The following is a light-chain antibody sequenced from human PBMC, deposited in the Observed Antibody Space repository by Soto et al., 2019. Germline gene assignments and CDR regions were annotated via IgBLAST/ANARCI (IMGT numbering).Light chain of an antibody. CDR1: SSDVGAYNY. Sequence: QSALTQPASVSGSPGQSVAISCTGTSSDVGAYNYVSWYQQHPGKAPKFMIYDVTNRPSGVSDRFSGSKSGNTASLTISGPQAEVEADYYCSSYTTSGTLVFGTGTNVTVL. CDR2: DVT. V-gene: IGLV2-14*03. CDR3: SSYTTSGTLV. J-gene: IGLJ1*01.